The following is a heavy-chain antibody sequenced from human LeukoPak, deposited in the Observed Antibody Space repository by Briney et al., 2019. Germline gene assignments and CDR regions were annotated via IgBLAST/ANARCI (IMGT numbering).Heavy chain of an antibody. V-gene: IGHV3-21*01. J-gene: IGHJ6*04. CDR3: AELGITMIGGV. CDR2: TITTSSNV. CDR1: GFTFSDYN. D-gene: IGHD3-10*02. Sequence: GGSLRLSCAASGFTFSDYNMNWVSQAPGKWLEWVSSTITTSSNVYYGDSVKGRFTISRDNAKNSLYLQMNSLRAEDTAVYYCAELGITMIGGVWGKGTTVTISS.